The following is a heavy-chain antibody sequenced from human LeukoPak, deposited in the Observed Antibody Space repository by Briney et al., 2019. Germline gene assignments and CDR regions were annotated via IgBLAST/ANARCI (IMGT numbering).Heavy chain of an antibody. CDR3: ARSRRNYVHAFDI. V-gene: IGHV1-2*04. D-gene: IGHD1-7*01. J-gene: IGHJ3*02. CDR1: GYTFTGYY. Sequence: GASVKVSCKASGYTFTGYYMHWVRQAPGQGLEWMGWINPNSGGTNYAQKFQGWVTMTRDTSISTAYMELSRLRSDDTAVYYCARSRRNYVHAFDIWGQGTMVTVSS. CDR2: INPNSGGT.